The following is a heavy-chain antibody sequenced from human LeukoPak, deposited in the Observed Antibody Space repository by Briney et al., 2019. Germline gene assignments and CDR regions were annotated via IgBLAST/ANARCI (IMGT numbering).Heavy chain of an antibody. Sequence: PSETLSLTCTVSGGSISSYYWSWIRRPPGKGLEWIGYIYYSGSTNYNPSLKSRVTISVDTSKNQFSLKLSSVTAADTAVYYCAREYGDYILDYWGQGTLVTVSS. CDR3: AREYGDYILDY. J-gene: IGHJ4*02. CDR2: IYYSGST. V-gene: IGHV4-59*01. CDR1: GGSISSYY. D-gene: IGHD4-17*01.